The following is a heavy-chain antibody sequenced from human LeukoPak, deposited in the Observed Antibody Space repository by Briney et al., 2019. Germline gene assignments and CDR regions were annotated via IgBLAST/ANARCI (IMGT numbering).Heavy chain of an antibody. V-gene: IGHV1-69*13. CDR2: IIPIFGTA. CDR1: GGTFSSYA. J-gene: IGHJ3*02. Sequence: ASVKVSCKASGGTFSSYAISWLRQAPGQGLEWMGGIIPIFGTANYAQKFQGRVTITADESTSTAYMELSSLRSEDTAVYYCARREDIVVVPAAIPRGGYFDWLGAFDIWGQGTMVTVSS. D-gene: IGHD2-2*02. CDR3: ARREDIVVVPAAIPRGGYFDWLGAFDI.